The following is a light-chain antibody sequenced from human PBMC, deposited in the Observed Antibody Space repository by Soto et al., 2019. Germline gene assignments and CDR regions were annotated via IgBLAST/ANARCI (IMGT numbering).Light chain of an antibody. Sequence: DIVMTQSPDSLAVSLGERATINCKSSQSVLYSSNNKNYLAWYQQKPGQPPKLLIYWASTRESGVPDRFSGSGAGTDFTLTISSLQAEDAAVYCCQHYDSTPFFGGGTKVEIK. CDR2: WAS. V-gene: IGKV4-1*01. J-gene: IGKJ4*01. CDR1: QSVLYSSNNKNY. CDR3: QHYDSTPF.